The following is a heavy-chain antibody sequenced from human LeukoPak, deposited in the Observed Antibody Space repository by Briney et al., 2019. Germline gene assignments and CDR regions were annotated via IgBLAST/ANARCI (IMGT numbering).Heavy chain of an antibody. D-gene: IGHD3-10*01. CDR1: GFTISRYA. J-gene: IGHJ4*02. CDR3: AKDRARASYYGSAFDD. CDR2: VSGSGSST. V-gene: IGHV3-23*01. Sequence: GGSLRLSCAASGFTISRYAMSWVRQAPGKGLEWVSAVSGSGSSTYYADSVKGRFTISRDNSKNTLYLQVNSLRAEDTAVYYCAKDRARASYYGSAFDDWGQGTLVTVSS.